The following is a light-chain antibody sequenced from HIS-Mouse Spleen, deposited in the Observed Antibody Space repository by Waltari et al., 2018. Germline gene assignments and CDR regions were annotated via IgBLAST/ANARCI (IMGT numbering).Light chain of an antibody. CDR2: EVS. CDR1: SSDVGGYNY. Sequence: QSALTQPPSASGSPGQSVTISCTGTSSDVGGYNYVSWYQQHPGKAPKLMIYEVSKRPSRVPDRCSGSKSGNTASLTVSGLQAEDEADYYCSSYAGSNNWVFGGGTKLTVL. V-gene: IGLV2-8*01. J-gene: IGLJ3*02. CDR3: SSYAGSNNWV.